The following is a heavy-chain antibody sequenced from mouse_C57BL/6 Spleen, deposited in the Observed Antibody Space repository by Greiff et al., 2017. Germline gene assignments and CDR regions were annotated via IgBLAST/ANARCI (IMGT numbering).Heavy chain of an antibody. CDR3: ARAGYYGSSYSWFAY. CDR2: IYPADGDT. J-gene: IGHJ3*01. Sequence: VQLQQSGPELVKPGASVKISCKASGYAFSSSWMNWVKQRPGKGLEWIGRIYPADGDTNYNEKFKGKATLTADKSSSTAYMQLSSLTSEDSAFYFCARAGYYGSSYSWFAYWGQGTLVTVSA. CDR1: GYAFSSSW. D-gene: IGHD1-1*01. V-gene: IGHV1-82*01.